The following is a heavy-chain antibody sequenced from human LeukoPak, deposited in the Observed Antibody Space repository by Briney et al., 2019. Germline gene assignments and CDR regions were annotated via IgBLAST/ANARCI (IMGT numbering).Heavy chain of an antibody. CDR3: ARSSEGRYYYDSSGFSYYHYYMDV. D-gene: IGHD3-22*01. CDR2: IYYSGST. Sequence: PSETLSLTCTVSGGSISSYYWSWIRQPPGQGLELIGYIYYSGSTYYNPSLRRRVTISVDTSKNQFSLKLSSVPAADTAVYYCARSSEGRYYYDSSGFSYYHYYMDVWGKGTTVTISS. J-gene: IGHJ6*03. V-gene: IGHV4-59*01. CDR1: GGSISSYY.